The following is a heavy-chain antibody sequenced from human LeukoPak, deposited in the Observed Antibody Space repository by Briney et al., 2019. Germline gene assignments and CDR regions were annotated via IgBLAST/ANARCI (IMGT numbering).Heavy chain of an antibody. V-gene: IGHV3-21*01. D-gene: IGHD3-10*01. J-gene: IGHJ5*02. CDR3: ARDRVASGRFGEVAS. CDR2: ISGGGSYI. CDR1: GFTFSTYS. Sequence: PGGSLRLSCAASGFTFSTYSMNWVRQAPGKGLEWVSFISGGGSYIYYPESVKGRFTISRDNAKNSLYLQMNSLRAEDTAIYYCARDRVASGRFGEVASWGQGTLVTVSS.